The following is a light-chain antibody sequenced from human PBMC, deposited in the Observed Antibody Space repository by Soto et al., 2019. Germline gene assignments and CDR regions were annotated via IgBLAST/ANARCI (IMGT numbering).Light chain of an antibody. Sequence: QSALTQPASGSGSPGQSITISCTGTSSDVGGYNYVSWYQQHPGKAPKLMIYEVSNRPSGVSNRFSGSKSGNTASLTISGLQADDEADYYCSSYTGSSTLVFGGGTKLTVL. CDR1: SSDVGGYNY. CDR3: SSYTGSSTLV. V-gene: IGLV2-14*01. J-gene: IGLJ3*02. CDR2: EVS.